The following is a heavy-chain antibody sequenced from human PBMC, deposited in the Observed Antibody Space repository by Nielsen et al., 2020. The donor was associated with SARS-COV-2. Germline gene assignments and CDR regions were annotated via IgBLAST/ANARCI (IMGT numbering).Heavy chain of an antibody. Sequence: GESLKISCAASGFTFNIYAMAWVRRAPGRGLQWVTGVSASGGSTYYTDSVKGRFSISRDNSKNTLFLQMHSLRAEDTAVYYCARDLVGSCFDYWGQGTLVTVSS. CDR3: ARDLVGSCFDY. J-gene: IGHJ4*02. D-gene: IGHD6-13*01. CDR1: GFTFNIYA. CDR2: VSASGGST. V-gene: IGHV3-23*01.